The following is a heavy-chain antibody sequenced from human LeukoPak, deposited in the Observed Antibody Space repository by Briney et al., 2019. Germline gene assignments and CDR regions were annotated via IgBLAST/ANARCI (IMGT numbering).Heavy chain of an antibody. J-gene: IGHJ4*02. D-gene: IGHD1-26*01. CDR2: IIPIFGTA. Sequence: ASVTVSCKASGGTFSSYAISWVRQAPGQGLEWTGGIIPIFGTANYAQKFQGRVTITADESTSTAYMELSSLRSEDTAVYYCARGGSGSYYSAIFDYWGQGTLVTVSS. V-gene: IGHV1-69*13. CDR3: ARGGSGSYYSAIFDY. CDR1: GGTFSSYA.